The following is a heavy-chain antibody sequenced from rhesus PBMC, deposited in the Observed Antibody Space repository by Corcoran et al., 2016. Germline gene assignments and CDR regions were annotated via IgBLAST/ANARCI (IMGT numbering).Heavy chain of an antibody. CDR1: GFTFSSYW. CDR3: AKAIAANIFDY. CDR2: ISRDGRST. D-gene: IGHD6-13*01. V-gene: IGHV3-119*01. J-gene: IGHJ4*01. Sequence: EVQLVESGGGLVQPGGSLRLSCAASGFTFSSYWMYWVRQAPGKGLEWISRISRDGRSTSYADSVNGRFTSSRENAKNSLYLQMNSWRAEDTAVYYCAKAIAANIFDYWGQGVLVTVSS.